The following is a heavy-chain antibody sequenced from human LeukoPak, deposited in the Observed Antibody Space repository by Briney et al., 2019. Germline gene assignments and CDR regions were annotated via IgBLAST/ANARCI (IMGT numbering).Heavy chain of an antibody. Sequence: ASVKVSCKASGYTFTSYGISWVRQAPGQGLEWMGWISAYNGNTNYAQELQGRVTMTTDTSTSTAYMELRSLRSDDTAVYYCAREDSSSWYGTVAFDYWGQGTLVTVSS. J-gene: IGHJ4*02. CDR1: GYTFTSYG. V-gene: IGHV1-18*01. CDR2: ISAYNGNT. D-gene: IGHD6-13*01. CDR3: AREDSSSWYGTVAFDY.